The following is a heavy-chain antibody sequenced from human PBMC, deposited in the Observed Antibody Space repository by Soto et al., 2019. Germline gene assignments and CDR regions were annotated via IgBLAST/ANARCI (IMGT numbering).Heavy chain of an antibody. D-gene: IGHD6-6*01. Sequence: ASLQVSCKASGYPFTSYGISWVRQAPGQGLEWMGWISAYNGNTNYAQKLQGRVTMTTDTSTSTAYMELRSLRSDDTAVYYCASLTDSSSFGVGGYWVQGTLVTVSS. V-gene: IGHV1-18*04. CDR1: GYPFTSYG. J-gene: IGHJ4*02. CDR3: ASLTDSSSFGVGGY. CDR2: ISAYNGNT.